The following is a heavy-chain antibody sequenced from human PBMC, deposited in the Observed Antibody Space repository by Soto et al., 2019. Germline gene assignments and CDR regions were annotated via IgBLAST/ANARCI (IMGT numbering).Heavy chain of an antibody. J-gene: IGHJ4*02. CDR1: GFTFSSYA. Sequence: GGSLRLSCAASGFTFSSYAMSWVRQAPGKGLEWVSAISGSGGSTYYADSVKGRFTISRDNSKNTLYLQMNSLRAEDTAVYYCAIGDTAMDYFDYWGQGTLVTVSS. D-gene: IGHD5-18*01. V-gene: IGHV3-23*01. CDR2: ISGSGGST. CDR3: AIGDTAMDYFDY.